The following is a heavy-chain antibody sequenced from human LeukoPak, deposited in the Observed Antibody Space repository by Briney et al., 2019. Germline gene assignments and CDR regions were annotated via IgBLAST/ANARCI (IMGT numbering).Heavy chain of an antibody. CDR1: GGSISSYY. CDR2: IYYSGST. V-gene: IGHV4-59*08. D-gene: IGHD3-22*01. Sequence: SETLSLTCTVSGGSISSYYWSWVRQPPGKGLEWIGYIYYSGSTNYNPSLKSRVTMSVDTSKNQFSLKLSSVTAADTAVYYCARVQAWLNDAFDIWGQGTMVTVSS. J-gene: IGHJ3*02. CDR3: ARVQAWLNDAFDI.